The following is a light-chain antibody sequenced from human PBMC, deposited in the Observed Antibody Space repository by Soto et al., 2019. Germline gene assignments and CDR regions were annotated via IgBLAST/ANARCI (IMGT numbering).Light chain of an antibody. V-gene: IGKV1-12*01. J-gene: IGKJ5*01. CDR2: AAS. CDR1: HDVSNL. CDR3: QQSKDFPLT. Sequence: DIQMTQSPSSVSASVGDRITITCRASHDVSNLLAWYQQKAGKAPKLLIYAASSLQSGVPSRFSGSGSGTDFTLTINSLQPEDFATYYCQQSKDFPLTFGQGTRLEIK.